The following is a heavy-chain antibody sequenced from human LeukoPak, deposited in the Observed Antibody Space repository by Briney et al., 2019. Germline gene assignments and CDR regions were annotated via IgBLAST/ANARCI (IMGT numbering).Heavy chain of an antibody. CDR1: GYTFTSYG. CDR2: ISAYNGNT. Sequence: ASVKVSCKASGYTFTSYGISWVRQAPRQGLEWMGWISAYNGNTNYAQKLQGRVTMTTDTSTSTAYMELRSLRSDDTAVYYCARAWDYYDSSGYYPLRPYYFDYWGQGTLVTVSS. J-gene: IGHJ4*02. CDR3: ARAWDYYDSSGYYPLRPYYFDY. V-gene: IGHV1-18*01. D-gene: IGHD3-22*01.